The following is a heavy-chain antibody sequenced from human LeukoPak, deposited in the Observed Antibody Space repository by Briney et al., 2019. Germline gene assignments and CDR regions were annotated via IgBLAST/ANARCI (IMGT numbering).Heavy chain of an antibody. CDR3: AKSGSDGSAYFFDY. Sequence: GGSLRLSCEASVFTFSIYPTHWVPQAPAKGLEGVAAISKDGRNKYYADSVKGRYTISRDTSKNTLYLEMNSLSGEDTAVYYCAKSGSDGSAYFFDYWGQGTLVTVSS. CDR2: ISKDGRNK. D-gene: IGHD1-26*01. V-gene: IGHV3-30*18. J-gene: IGHJ4*02. CDR1: VFTFSIYP.